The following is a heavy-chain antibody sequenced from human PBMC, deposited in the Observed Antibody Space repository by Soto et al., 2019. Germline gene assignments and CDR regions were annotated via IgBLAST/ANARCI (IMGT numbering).Heavy chain of an antibody. J-gene: IGHJ4*02. CDR2: IDPSGTSP. CDR1: GYSLTTHN. CDR3: ARDPGGYCAAGRCYYFDY. V-gene: IGHV1-46*01. D-gene: IGHD2-8*02. Sequence: QVHLVKSGAEVKKPGASVKVSCKASGYSLTTHNMHWVRPAPGEGLEWMGRIDPSGTSPTSALKFQRRFTMSSDTSTSTSYLEVTSLRSEDTAVYFCARDPGGYCAAGRCYYFDYWGQGTLVSVSS.